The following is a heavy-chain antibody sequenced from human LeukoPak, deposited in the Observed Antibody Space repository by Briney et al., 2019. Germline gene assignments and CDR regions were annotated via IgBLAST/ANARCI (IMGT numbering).Heavy chain of an antibody. CDR3: AEDIYPSGDGVVPAA. Sequence: GGSLRLSCAASGFTFSSYAMHWVRQAPGKGLEWVSLISWDGGSTYYADSVKGRFTISRDNSKNSLYLQMNSLRAEDTALYYCAEDIYPSGDGVVPAAWGQGTLVTVSS. D-gene: IGHD2-2*01. CDR1: GFTFSSYA. V-gene: IGHV3-43D*03. J-gene: IGHJ4*02. CDR2: ISWDGGST.